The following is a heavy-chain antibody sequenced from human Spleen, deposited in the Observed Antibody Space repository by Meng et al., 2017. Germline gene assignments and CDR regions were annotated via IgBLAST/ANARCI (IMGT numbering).Heavy chain of an antibody. J-gene: IGHJ4*02. Sequence: KVSCKASGYRFTIYWIGWVRQMPGKGLEWMGIIYPGDSDARYSPSFQGQVIISVDKSMNTAYVEWRSLRASDTAMYYCARHYGSTNSLDYWGQGTLVTVSS. CDR2: IYPGDSDA. CDR1: GYRFTIYW. D-gene: IGHD2-2*01. V-gene: IGHV5-51*01. CDR3: ARHYGSTNSLDY.